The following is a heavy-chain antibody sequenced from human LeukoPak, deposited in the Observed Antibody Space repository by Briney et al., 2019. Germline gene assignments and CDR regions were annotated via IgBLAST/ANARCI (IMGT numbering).Heavy chain of an antibody. CDR3: ARENGGGGGYSMGNYYGMDV. J-gene: IGHJ6*02. D-gene: IGHD3-10*01. CDR1: GFTFSNYG. Sequence: PGGSLRLSCSASGFTFSNYGMHWVRQAPGKGLEWVAVIWYDGSNKYYADSVKGRFTISRDNSKNTLYLQMNSLRAEDTAVYHCARENGGGGGYSMGNYYGMDVWGQGTTVTVSS. V-gene: IGHV3-33*08. CDR2: IWYDGSNK.